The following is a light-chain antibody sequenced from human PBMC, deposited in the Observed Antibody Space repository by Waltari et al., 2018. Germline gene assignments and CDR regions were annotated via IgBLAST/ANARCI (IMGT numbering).Light chain of an antibody. CDR1: SSDVGSYNL. V-gene: IGLV2-23*01. Sequence: QSALTQPASVSGPPGQSITISCPGTSSDVGSYNLVSWYQQHPGKAPKLIIYEGYKRPSGVSNRFSGSKSGDTASLTISGVQAEDEADYYCCSYANNRPRVFGGGTKLTVL. CDR3: CSYANNRPRV. J-gene: IGLJ3*02. CDR2: EGY.